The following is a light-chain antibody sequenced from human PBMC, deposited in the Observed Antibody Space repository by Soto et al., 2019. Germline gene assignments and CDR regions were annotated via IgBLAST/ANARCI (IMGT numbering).Light chain of an antibody. V-gene: IGKV1-5*03. CDR2: KAS. CDR3: QQYHSNSLT. Sequence: DLQMTQSPSTLSASVGDRVTITCRASQSISSWLTWYQQKPGKAPEYLIYKASTVKSGVPSRFSGSGSGTEFTLTIDSLQPDDFATYYCQQYHSNSLTFGGGTRVEIK. J-gene: IGKJ4*01. CDR1: QSISSW.